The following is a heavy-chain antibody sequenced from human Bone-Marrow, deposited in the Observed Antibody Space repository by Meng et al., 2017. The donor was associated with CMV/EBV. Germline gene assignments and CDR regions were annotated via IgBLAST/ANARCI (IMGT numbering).Heavy chain of an antibody. CDR3: ASGSDSSGYDAFDI. CDR1: GFTFSSYS. V-gene: IGHV3-21*01. CDR2: ISSSSSYI. D-gene: IGHD3-22*01. Sequence: GESLKISCAASGFTFSSYSMNWVRQAPGKGLEWVSSISSSSSYIYYADSVKGRFTISRDNAKNSLYLQMNSLRAEDTAVYYCASGSDSSGYDAFDIWGQGTMVTVSS. J-gene: IGHJ3*02.